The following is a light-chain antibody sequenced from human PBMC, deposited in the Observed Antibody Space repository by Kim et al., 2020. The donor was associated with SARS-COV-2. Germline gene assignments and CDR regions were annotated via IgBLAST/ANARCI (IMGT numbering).Light chain of an antibody. CDR3: CSYAGSYTYV. CDR1: SDDVDGYNY. CDR2: DVS. Sequence: GQSVAIYCAGISDDVDGYNYVSWYQLHSDRAPTLMIYDVSKRPSGVPDRFSGSKAGNTASLTISGLQAEDEADYYCCSYAGSYTYVFGAGTKVTVL. J-gene: IGLJ1*01. V-gene: IGLV2-11*01.